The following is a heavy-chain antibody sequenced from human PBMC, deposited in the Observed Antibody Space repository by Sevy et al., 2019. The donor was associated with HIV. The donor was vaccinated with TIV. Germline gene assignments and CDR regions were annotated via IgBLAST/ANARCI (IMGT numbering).Heavy chain of an antibody. CDR2: IYPGDSDT. CDR3: ARRTRDCDGDTCYGTYFDI. V-gene: IGHV5-51*01. CDR1: GYTFTSSW. D-gene: IGHD2-21*01. Sequence: GESLKISCQGSGYTFTSSWVDWVRQLPGKGLEWMGTIYPGDSDTRYSPSFQGQVTISVDKSTTTAFLQWASLRTSDTAMYYCARRTRDCDGDTCYGTYFDIWGQGTLVTVSS. J-gene: IGHJ4*02.